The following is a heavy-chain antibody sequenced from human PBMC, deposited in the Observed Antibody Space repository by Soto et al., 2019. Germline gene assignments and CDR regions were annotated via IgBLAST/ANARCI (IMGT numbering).Heavy chain of an antibody. D-gene: IGHD3-3*01. CDR3: ARLYYDYV. Sequence: GGSLRLSCAASGFTFGTYSMNWVRQAAGKGLEWIAYISYDSDTIQYADSVKGRFTISRDNAKNSLYLQMNSLRDEDTAVYYCARLYYDYVWGQGTTVTVSS. CDR1: GFTFGTYS. J-gene: IGHJ6*02. V-gene: IGHV3-48*02. CDR2: ISYDSDTI.